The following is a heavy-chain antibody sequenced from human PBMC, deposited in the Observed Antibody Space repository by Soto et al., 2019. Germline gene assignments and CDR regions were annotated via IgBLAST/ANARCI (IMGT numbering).Heavy chain of an antibody. D-gene: IGHD2-15*01. J-gene: IGHJ5*02. V-gene: IGHV4-59*01. CDR3: AREVKLLNSYNWFDP. Sequence: PSETLSLTCTVSGGSISSYYWSWIRQPPGKGLEWIGYIYYSGSTNYNPSLKSRVTISVDTSKNQFSLKLSSVTAADTAVYYCAREVKLLNSYNWFDPWGQGTLVTSPQ. CDR2: IYYSGST. CDR1: GGSISSYY.